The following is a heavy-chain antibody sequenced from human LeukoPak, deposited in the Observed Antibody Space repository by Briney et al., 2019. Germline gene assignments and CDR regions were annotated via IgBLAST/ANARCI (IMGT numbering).Heavy chain of an antibody. V-gene: IGHV3-74*01. CDR3: GRDTSYGMDV. CDR2: VNGGGTST. CDR1: GFTFSPYW. J-gene: IGHJ6*02. Sequence: GGSLRLSCAASGFTFSPYWMHWVRQAPGKGLVWISRVNGGGTSTSYADSVKGRFTISRDNAKNTVYLQMDSLRAEDTAVYYCGRDTSYGMDVWGQGTTVTASS.